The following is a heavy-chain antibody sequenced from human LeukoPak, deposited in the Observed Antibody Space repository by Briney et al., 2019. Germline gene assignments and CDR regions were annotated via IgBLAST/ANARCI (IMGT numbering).Heavy chain of an antibody. J-gene: IGHJ6*02. CDR3: AKTKYGPATYYSHGVDV. CDR2: ISAYNGNT. CDR1: GYTFSSYG. D-gene: IGHD1-14*01. V-gene: IGHV1-18*01. Sequence: ASVKVSCKASGYTFSSYGISWVRQAPGQGLEWRGWISAYNGNTNYAQKRQGRVTMTTDTSTRTAYMQMRSLRSDDTAVYYCAKTKYGPATYYSHGVDVWGQGTTVTVSS.